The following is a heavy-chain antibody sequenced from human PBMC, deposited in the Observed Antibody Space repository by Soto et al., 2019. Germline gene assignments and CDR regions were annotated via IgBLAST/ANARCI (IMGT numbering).Heavy chain of an antibody. Sequence: ASVKVSCKASGYTFTSYGISWVRQAPGQGLEWMGWISAYNGNKNHAQKLQGRVTMSADTSTSTDYMELRSLRSDDTAVYYCARDELSSSPYYYYGMDVWGQGTTGTVSS. J-gene: IGHJ6*01. CDR1: GYTFTSYG. CDR3: ARDELSSSPYYYYGMDV. CDR2: ISAYNGNK. V-gene: IGHV1-18*04. D-gene: IGHD6-6*01.